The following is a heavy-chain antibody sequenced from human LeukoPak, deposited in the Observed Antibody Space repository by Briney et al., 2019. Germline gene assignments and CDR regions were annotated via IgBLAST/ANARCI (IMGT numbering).Heavy chain of an antibody. CDR3: TRESGAFSPFGF. V-gene: IGHV4-4*02. CDR2: VHLNGAT. J-gene: IGHJ4*02. D-gene: IGHD1-26*01. Sequence: SGTLSLTCGVSGGSIITTNWWSWVRQPPGKGLEWIGEVHLNGATNYNPSLESRVSMSIGKSKNQLSLKLSSVTAADTATYYCTRESGAFSPFGFWGQGTLVTVSS. CDR1: GGSIITTNW.